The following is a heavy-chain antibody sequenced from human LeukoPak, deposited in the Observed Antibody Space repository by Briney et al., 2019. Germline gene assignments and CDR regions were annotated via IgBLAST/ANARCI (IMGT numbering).Heavy chain of an antibody. CDR1: GGTFSSYA. CDR3: ARDKVAVAGLADY. J-gene: IGHJ4*02. D-gene: IGHD6-19*01. CDR2: IIPIFGTA. V-gene: IGHV1-69*13. Sequence: SVKVSCKASGGTFSSYAISWVRQAPGQGLEWMGGIIPIFGTANYAQKFQGRVTITADESTSTAYMELSSLRSEDTAVYYCARDKVAVAGLADYWGQGTLVTVSS.